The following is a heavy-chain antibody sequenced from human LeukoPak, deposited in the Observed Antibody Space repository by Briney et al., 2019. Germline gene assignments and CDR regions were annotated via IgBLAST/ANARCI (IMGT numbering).Heavy chain of an antibody. CDR3: ARAGDCGGDCYLFGAFDI. CDR2: IYYSGST. D-gene: IGHD2-21*01. V-gene: IGHV4-39*07. J-gene: IGHJ3*02. Sequence: PSETLSLTCTVSGGSISSSSYYWGWIRQPPGKGRGGIGSIYYSGSTYYNPSLKSRVTISVDTSKNQFSLKLSSVTGADTAVYYCARAGDCGGDCYLFGAFDIWGQGTMVTVSS. CDR1: GGSISSSSYY.